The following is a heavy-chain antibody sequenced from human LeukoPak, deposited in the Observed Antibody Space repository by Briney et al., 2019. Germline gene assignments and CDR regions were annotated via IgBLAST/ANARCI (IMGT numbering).Heavy chain of an antibody. CDR1: GFTFSSYG. J-gene: IGHJ4*02. Sequence: GRSLRLSCAASGFTFSSYGMLWVRQAPGKGLERVAVISYDGSNKYYADSVKGRFTISRDNSKNTLYLQMNSLRAEDTAVYYCAGIGYSGYEYWGQGTLVTVSS. D-gene: IGHD5-12*01. CDR3: AGIGYSGYEY. CDR2: ISYDGSNK. V-gene: IGHV3-30*03.